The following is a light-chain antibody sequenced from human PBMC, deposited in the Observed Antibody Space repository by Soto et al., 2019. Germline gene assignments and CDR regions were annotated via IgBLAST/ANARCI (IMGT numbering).Light chain of an antibody. J-gene: IGLJ3*02. CDR1: SSDVGSYDC. CDR3: CSFVGGHNWL. CDR2: EVN. Sequence: QSALTQPASVSGSPGQSIAISCTGTSSDVGSYDCVSWYQQHPGKAPKRVIYEVNKRPSGVSDRFSGSKSGNTASLTISGLQAEDEADYYCCSFVGGHNWLFGGGTKLTVL. V-gene: IGLV2-23*02.